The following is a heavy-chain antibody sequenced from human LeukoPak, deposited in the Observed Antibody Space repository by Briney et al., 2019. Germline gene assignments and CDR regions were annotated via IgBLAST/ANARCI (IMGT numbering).Heavy chain of an antibody. V-gene: IGHV5-10-1*01. CDR2: IDPSDSYT. CDR3: ARHAAGGTVTTEDY. J-gene: IGHJ4*02. CDR1: GYSFTSYW. Sequence: GEALKISCYGSGYSFTSYWISWVRQMPGKGREWMGRIDPSDSYTNYSPDFQSDVTISADKSISTAYLQWSSLKASDTAMYYCARHAAGGTVTTEDYWGQGTLVTVSS. D-gene: IGHD4-17*01.